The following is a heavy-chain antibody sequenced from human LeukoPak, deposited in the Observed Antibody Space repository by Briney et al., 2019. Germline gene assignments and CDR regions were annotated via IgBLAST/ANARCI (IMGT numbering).Heavy chain of an antibody. J-gene: IGHJ1*01. CDR3: ARDRYYDSSGYYDSSRAEYSQH. Sequence: SVKVSCKASEGTFSSYTISWVRQAPGQGLEWMGRIIPILGIANYAQKFQGRVTITADKSTSTAYMELSSLRSEVTAAYYCARDRYYDSSGYYDSSRAEYSQHCGQGTLVTVSS. CDR1: EGTFSSYT. D-gene: IGHD3-22*01. V-gene: IGHV1-69*04. CDR2: IIPILGIA.